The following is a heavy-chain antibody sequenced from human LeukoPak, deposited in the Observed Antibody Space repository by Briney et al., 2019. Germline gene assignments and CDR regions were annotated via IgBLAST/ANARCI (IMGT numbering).Heavy chain of an antibody. CDR2: ISYDGSNK. J-gene: IGHJ4*02. Sequence: GGSLRLSCAASGCTFSGYAMHWVRQAPGKGLEWVAVISYDGSNKYYADSVKGRFTISRDNSKNTLYLQMNSLRAEDTAVYYCARGGYFDYWGQGTLVTVSS. CDR3: ARGGYFDY. V-gene: IGHV3-30-3*01. CDR1: GCTFSGYA.